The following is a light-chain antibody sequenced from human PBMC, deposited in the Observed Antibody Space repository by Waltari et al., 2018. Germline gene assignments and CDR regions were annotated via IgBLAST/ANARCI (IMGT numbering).Light chain of an antibody. V-gene: IGLV1-47*01. CDR3: GAWDDTLRFV. J-gene: IGLJ2*01. CDR1: SSNTGSNY. CDR2: RNN. Sequence: QSVLSQPPSASGTPGQRVTISCSRPSSNTGSNYVYWYQHLPGMSPKPLPYRNNRRPPGVPDRFSSSKSGTSASLAIRELRSEDEADYYCGAWDDTLRFVFGGGTRLTVL.